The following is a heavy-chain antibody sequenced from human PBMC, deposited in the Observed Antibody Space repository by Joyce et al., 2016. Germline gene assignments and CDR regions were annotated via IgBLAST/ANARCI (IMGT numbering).Heavy chain of an antibody. V-gene: IGHV4-30-4*01. D-gene: IGHD5-18*01. J-gene: IGHJ2*01. CDR2: IHHRGST. CDR1: GGSISSGDHY. Sequence: QVQLQESGPGLVKPSETLSLTCTVSGGSISSGDHYWNWIRQSPGKGLEWIGYIHHRGSTYYNPALQSRAAISVDTSKNPFSLNLNAVTAADTAGYFCARRPYNVHTPLGSDWYFDLWGRGTLVTVSS. CDR3: ARRPYNVHTPLGSDWYFDL.